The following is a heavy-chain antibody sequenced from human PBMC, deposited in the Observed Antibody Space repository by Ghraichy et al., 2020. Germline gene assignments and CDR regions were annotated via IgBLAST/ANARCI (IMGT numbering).Heavy chain of an antibody. CDR3: AKGGDYGDLQGNWFDP. Sequence: GGSLRLSCAASGFTFSSYAMSWVRQAPGKGLEWVSAISGSGGSTYYADSVKGRFTISRDNSKNTLYLQMNSLRAEDTAVYYCAKGGDYGDLQGNWFDPWGQGTLVTVSS. D-gene: IGHD4-17*01. CDR1: GFTFSSYA. V-gene: IGHV3-23*01. CDR2: ISGSGGST. J-gene: IGHJ5*02.